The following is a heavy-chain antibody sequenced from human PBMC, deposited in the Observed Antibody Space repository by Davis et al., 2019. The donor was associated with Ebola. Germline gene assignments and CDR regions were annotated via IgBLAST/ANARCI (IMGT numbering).Heavy chain of an antibody. D-gene: IGHD1-1*01. CDR1: GYTFNLYG. CDR2: ISAYNGNT. V-gene: IGHV1-18*01. CDR3: ARAQFPTTNDH. J-gene: IGHJ4*02. Sequence: ASVKVSCKASGYTFNLYGISWVRQAPGQGLEWMGWISAYNGNTNYAQRFQDRVIMTSDTATTTAYMEVGSLRSDDTAVYYCARAQFPTTNDHWGQGTLVTVSS.